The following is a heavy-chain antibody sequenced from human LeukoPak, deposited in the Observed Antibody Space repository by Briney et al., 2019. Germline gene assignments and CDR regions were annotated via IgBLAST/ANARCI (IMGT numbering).Heavy chain of an antibody. V-gene: IGHV3-23*01. CDR2: ISGSGGST. CDR1: GFTFSNYA. J-gene: IGHJ4*02. D-gene: IGHD2-15*01. CDR3: ARENCSGGSCYQFDY. Sequence: GGSLRLSCAASGFTFSNYAMSWVRQAPGKGLEWVSAISGSGGSTYYAASVRGRFTISRDTSRSTLYLQMNSLRAEDAAVYYCARENCSGGSCYQFDYWGQGTLVTVSS.